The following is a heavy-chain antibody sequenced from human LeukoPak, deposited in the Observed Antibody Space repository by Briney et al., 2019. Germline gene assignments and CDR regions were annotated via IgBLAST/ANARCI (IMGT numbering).Heavy chain of an antibody. CDR3: AKDHIGATYLDAFDI. V-gene: IGHV3-74*01. J-gene: IGHJ3*02. D-gene: IGHD1-26*01. CDR2: INSDGSST. Sequence: GGSLRLSCAASGFTFSSYWMHWVRQAPGKGLVWVSRINSDGSSTSYADSVRGRFSISRDNAKNTLYLQMNSLRAEDTAVYYCAKDHIGATYLDAFDIWGQGTMVTVSS. CDR1: GFTFSSYW.